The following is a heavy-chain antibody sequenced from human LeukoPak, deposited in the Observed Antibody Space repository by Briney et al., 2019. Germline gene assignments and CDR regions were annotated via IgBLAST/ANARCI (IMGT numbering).Heavy chain of an antibody. D-gene: IGHD2-21*02. CDR3: ARGPFCGGDCF. Sequence: GGPLRLSCAASGFTLRDYWMSWMRQAPGKGLEWVASTSSSGHTIYYADSVKGRFTISRDDARNSLYLQINSLRAEDTAVYFCARGPFCGGDCFWGQGTLVTVSS. CDR1: GFTLRDYW. V-gene: IGHV3-11*01. J-gene: IGHJ1*01. CDR2: TSSSGHTI.